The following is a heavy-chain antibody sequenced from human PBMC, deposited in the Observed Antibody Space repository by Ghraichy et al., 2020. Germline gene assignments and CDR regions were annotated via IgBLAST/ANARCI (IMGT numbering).Heavy chain of an antibody. D-gene: IGHD4-17*01. Sequence: GGSLRLSCAASGFAFVSYGIHWVRQAPGKGLEWVAISSYDGSHQYYADSVKGRFSISRDNSKNTLYLQMNSLRAEDTAVYYCARDQRNSTVTTSPLYWGQGTLVTVSS. CDR1: GFAFVSYG. V-gene: IGHV3-33*05. J-gene: IGHJ4*02. CDR2: SSYDGSHQ. CDR3: ARDQRNSTVTTSPLY.